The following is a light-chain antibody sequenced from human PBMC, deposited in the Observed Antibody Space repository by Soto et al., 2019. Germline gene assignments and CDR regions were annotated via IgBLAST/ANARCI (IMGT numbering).Light chain of an antibody. CDR2: DAS. V-gene: IGKV1-5*01. J-gene: IGKJ1*01. Sequence: IQMTLSLSTLPASVEDRVTITCRASQSISSWLAWYQQKPGKAPKLLIYDASSLEGGVPSRFSGSGSGTEFTLTISSLQPDDFATYYCQQYNSYSRWTFGQGAKVDIK. CDR3: QQYNSYSRWT. CDR1: QSISSW.